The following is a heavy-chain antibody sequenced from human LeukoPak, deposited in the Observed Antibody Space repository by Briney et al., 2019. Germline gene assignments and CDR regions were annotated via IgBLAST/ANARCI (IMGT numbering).Heavy chain of an antibody. J-gene: IGHJ4*02. Sequence: WASVKVSCKASGGTFSSYAISWVRQAPGQGLEWMGGIIPIFGTANYAQKFQGRVTITADESTSTAYMELSSLRSEDTAVYYCATGLVGASPDDYWGQGTLVTVSS. CDR1: GGTFSSYA. CDR2: IIPIFGTA. V-gene: IGHV1-69*13. D-gene: IGHD1-26*01. CDR3: ATGLVGASPDDY.